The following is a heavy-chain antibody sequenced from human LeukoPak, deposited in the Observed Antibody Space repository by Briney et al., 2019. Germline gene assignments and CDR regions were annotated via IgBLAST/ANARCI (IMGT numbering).Heavy chain of an antibody. CDR1: GGSISSYY. V-gene: IGHV4-59*08. D-gene: IGHD2-15*01. Sequence: PSETLSLTCTVSGGSISSYYWSWIRQPPGKGLEWIGYIYYSGSTNYNPSLKSRVTISVDTSKNQFSLKLSSVTAADTAVYYCAREGSGTDDAFDIWGQGTMVTVSS. J-gene: IGHJ3*02. CDR2: IYYSGST. CDR3: AREGSGTDDAFDI.